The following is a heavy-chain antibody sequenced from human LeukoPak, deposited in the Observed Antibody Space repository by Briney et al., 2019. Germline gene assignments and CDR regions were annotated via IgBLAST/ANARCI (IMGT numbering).Heavy chain of an antibody. D-gene: IGHD1-14*01. CDR2: IYHSEST. CDR1: HYSITSGYY. Sequence: SETLSLTCSVSHYSITSGYYWGWIRQPPGKGLEWIGNIYHSESTFYNPSLKSRVTISVDASKNQFSLKLSSVTAADTAVYYCARNRGFDYWGQGTLVTVSS. J-gene: IGHJ4*02. V-gene: IGHV4-38-2*01. CDR3: ARNRGFDY.